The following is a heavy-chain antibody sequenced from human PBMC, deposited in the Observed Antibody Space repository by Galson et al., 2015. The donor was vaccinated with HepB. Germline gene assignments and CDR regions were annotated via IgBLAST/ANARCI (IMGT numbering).Heavy chain of an antibody. J-gene: IGHJ4*02. Sequence: SLRLSCAASGFTFNTYAMHWVRQAPGKGLEWVSYISSSGSTIYYADSVKGRFTISRDNAKNSLYLQMNSLRAEDTAVYYCARELGGGFDYWGQGTLVTVSS. CDR2: ISSSGSTI. V-gene: IGHV3-48*03. CDR3: ARELGGGFDY. CDR1: GFTFNTYA. D-gene: IGHD2-15*01.